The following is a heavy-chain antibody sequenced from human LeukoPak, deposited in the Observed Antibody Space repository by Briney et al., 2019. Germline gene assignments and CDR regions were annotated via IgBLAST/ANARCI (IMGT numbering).Heavy chain of an antibody. D-gene: IGHD3-10*01. CDR1: GFTFSGFA. Sequence: GGSLRLSCAASGFTFSGFAMHWVRQAPGKGLHWVTVISYDGTNKYYADSVKGRFTISRDNAKNSLYLQMSSLRDEDTAVYYCVREDPSEYGSIDYWGQGTLVTVSS. CDR2: ISYDGTNK. J-gene: IGHJ4*02. CDR3: VREDPSEYGSIDY. V-gene: IGHV3-30-3*01.